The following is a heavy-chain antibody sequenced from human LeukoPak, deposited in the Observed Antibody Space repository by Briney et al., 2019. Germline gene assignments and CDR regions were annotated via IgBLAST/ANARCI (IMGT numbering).Heavy chain of an antibody. CDR3: ARAGRTFDY. CDR1: GFTFSRAW. CDR2: IKVDGSEK. V-gene: IGHV3-7*03. J-gene: IGHJ4*02. Sequence: GGSLRLSCAASGFTFSRAWMSWVRQAPGKGLEWVANIKVDGSEKYYVDSVKGRFTISRDNAKNSLYLQMNSLRAEDTAVYYCARAGRTFDYWGQGTLVTVSS.